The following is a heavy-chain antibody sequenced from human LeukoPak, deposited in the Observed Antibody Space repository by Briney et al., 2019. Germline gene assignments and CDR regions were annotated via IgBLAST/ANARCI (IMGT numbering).Heavy chain of an antibody. J-gene: IGHJ4*02. D-gene: IGHD2-15*01. CDR2: INPNSGGT. CDR3: ARDRCSGASCYLFDY. CDR1: GYTFTGNY. Sequence: ASVKVSCKASGYTFTGNYMHWVRQAPGQGLERTGWINPNSGGTNYAQKFQGRVTMTRDTSISTAYMELSGLRSDDTAVYYCARDRCSGASCYLFDYWGQGTLVTVSS. V-gene: IGHV1-2*02.